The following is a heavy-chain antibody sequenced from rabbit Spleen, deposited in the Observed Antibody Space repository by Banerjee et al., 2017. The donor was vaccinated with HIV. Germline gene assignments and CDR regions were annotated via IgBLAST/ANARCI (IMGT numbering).Heavy chain of an antibody. CDR1: GFDFSSYY. Sequence: QEQLVESGGGLVQPGGSLTLSCKASGFDFSSYYMTWVRQAPGKGLEWIGYIEPIFGNTYYANWVNGRFTISSHNAQNTLYLQLSSLTAADTATYFCARDRDGDTPYNSYYFDLWGPGTLVTVS. CDR3: ARDRDGDTPYNSYYFDL. J-gene: IGHJ4*01. V-gene: IGHV1S47*01. D-gene: IGHD2-1*01. CDR2: IEPIFGNT.